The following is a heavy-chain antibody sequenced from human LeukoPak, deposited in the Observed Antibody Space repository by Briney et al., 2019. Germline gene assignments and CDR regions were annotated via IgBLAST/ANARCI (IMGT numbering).Heavy chain of an antibody. J-gene: IGHJ4*02. Sequence: SETLSLTCAVYGGSFSGYYWSWIRQPPGKGLEWMGEINHSGSTNYNPSLKSRVTISVDTSKNQFSLKLSSVTAADTAVYYCARVDPDCSSTSCYTIDYWGQGTLVTVSS. V-gene: IGHV4-34*01. D-gene: IGHD2-2*02. CDR2: INHSGST. CDR3: ARVDPDCSSTSCYTIDY. CDR1: GGSFSGYY.